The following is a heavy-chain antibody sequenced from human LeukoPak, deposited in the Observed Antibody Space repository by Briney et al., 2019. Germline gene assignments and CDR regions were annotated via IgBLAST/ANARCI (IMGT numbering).Heavy chain of an antibody. CDR3: ARDNGDYRFDP. D-gene: IGHD4-17*01. J-gene: IGHJ5*02. V-gene: IGHV4-59*01. Sequence: PSETLSLTCTVSGGSISSYYWSWIRQPPGKRLEWIGYIYYSGSTNYNPSLKSRVTISVDTSKNQFSLKLSSVTAADTAVYYCARDNGDYRFDPWGQGTLVTVSS. CDR2: IYYSGST. CDR1: GGSISSYY.